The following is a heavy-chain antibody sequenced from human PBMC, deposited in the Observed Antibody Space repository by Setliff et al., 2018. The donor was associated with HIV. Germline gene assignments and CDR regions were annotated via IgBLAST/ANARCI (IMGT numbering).Heavy chain of an antibody. V-gene: IGHV4-38-2*01. CDR1: GYSMSSGYF. CDR2: IFHSGNT. Sequence: PSETLSLTCGVSGYSMSSGYFWVWVRQPPGKGLEWMGNIFHSGNTYYSPSLKSRVTMSLDTSMNQFSLKLTSVTAADTALYYCARYRRFADYIDVWGKGTTVTVSS. CDR3: ARYRRFADYIDV. J-gene: IGHJ6*03. D-gene: IGHD1-26*01.